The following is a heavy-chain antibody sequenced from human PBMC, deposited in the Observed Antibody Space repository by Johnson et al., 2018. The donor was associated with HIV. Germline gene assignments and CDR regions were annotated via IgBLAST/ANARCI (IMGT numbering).Heavy chain of an antibody. V-gene: IGHV3-7*01. CDR2: IKQDGSEK. Sequence: VQLVETGGGLIQPGGSLRLSCAASGFTVSSNYMNWVRQAPGKGLEWVANIKQDGSEKYYVDSVKGRFTISRDNAKNSLYLQMNSLRAEDTAVYYCARAGLDAFDIWGQGTMVTVSS. J-gene: IGHJ3*02. CDR3: ARAGLDAFDI. CDR1: GFTVSSNY.